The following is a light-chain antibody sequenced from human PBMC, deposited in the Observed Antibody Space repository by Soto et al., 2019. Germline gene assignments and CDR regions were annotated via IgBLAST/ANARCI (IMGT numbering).Light chain of an antibody. CDR3: SSYTSSSTLEV. J-gene: IGLJ1*01. V-gene: IGLV2-14*01. Sequence: QLVLTQPASVSGSPGQSITISCTGTSSDVGGYNYVSWYQHHPGKAPKLMIYEVSNRPSGVSNRFSGSKSGNTASLTISGLQAEDEADYYCSSYTSSSTLEVFGTGTKLTVL. CDR2: EVS. CDR1: SSDVGGYNY.